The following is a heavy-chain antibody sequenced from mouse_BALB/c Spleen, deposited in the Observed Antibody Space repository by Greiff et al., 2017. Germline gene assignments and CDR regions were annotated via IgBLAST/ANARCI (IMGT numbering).Heavy chain of an antibody. V-gene: IGHV5-6-5*01. CDR1: GFTFSSYA. CDR2: ISSGGST. D-gene: IGHD3-1*01. J-gene: IGHJ2*01. CDR3: AREQLGLSFDY. Sequence: EVKLVESGGGLVKPGGSLKLSCAASGFTFSSYAMSWVRQTPEKRLEWVASISSGGSTYYPDSVKGRFTISRDNARNILYLQMSSLRSEDTAMYYCAREQLGLSFDYWGQGTTLTVSS.